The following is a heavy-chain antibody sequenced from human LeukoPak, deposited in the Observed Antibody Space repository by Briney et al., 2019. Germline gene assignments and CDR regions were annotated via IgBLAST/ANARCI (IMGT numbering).Heavy chain of an antibody. Sequence: ASVKVSCKASGYTFTNYYMHWVRQAPGQRPEWVGIINPNGGSTTYAQKFQGRVTMTRDVSTSTVYMDLSSLRFEDTAVYYCARGTYYYVNSRGQGTLVTVSS. V-gene: IGHV1-46*01. J-gene: IGHJ4*02. CDR1: GYTFTNYY. D-gene: IGHD1-26*01. CDR3: ARGTYYYVNS. CDR2: INPNGGST.